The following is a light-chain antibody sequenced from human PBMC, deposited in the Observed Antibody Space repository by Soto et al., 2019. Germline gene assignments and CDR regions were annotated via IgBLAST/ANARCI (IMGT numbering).Light chain of an antibody. CDR2: GAS. J-gene: IGKJ5*01. CDR1: QSVSSSY. Sequence: EIVLTQSPGTLSLSPRERATLSCRASQSVSSSYLAWYQQKPGQAPRLLIYGASSRATGIPDRFSGSGSGTDFTLTISRLEPEDFAGYYCQQYGSSLITFGQGTRLEIK. CDR3: QQYGSSLIT. V-gene: IGKV3-20*01.